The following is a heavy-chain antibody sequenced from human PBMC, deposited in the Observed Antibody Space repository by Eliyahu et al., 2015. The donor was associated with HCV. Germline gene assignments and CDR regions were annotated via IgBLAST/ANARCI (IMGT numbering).Heavy chain of an antibody. Sequence: EVQLVESGGGLVQPGGSLRLTCAASGXTFSSYSLNWVRQAPGKGLEGVSYIGSSGSTIFYADSVRGRFTISRDSAKSSLYLQMDSLRAEDTAIYYCAGGWGEYSSHHYWGQGTLVTVSS. CDR1: GXTFSSYS. CDR3: AGGWGEYSSHHY. CDR2: IGSSGSTI. J-gene: IGHJ4*02. V-gene: IGHV3-48*01. D-gene: IGHD6-13*01.